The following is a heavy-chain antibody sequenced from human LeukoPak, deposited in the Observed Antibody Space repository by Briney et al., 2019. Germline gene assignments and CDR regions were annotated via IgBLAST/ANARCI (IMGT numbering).Heavy chain of an antibody. Sequence: GGSLRLSCAASGFTFSSYAMHWVRQAPGKGLEWVAVISYDGSNKYYADSVKGRFTISRDNSKNTLYLQMNSLRAEDTAVYYCANGVGITMIVVVTEGRYFDYWGQGTLVTVSS. CDR2: ISYDGSNK. J-gene: IGHJ4*02. V-gene: IGHV3-30*04. CDR1: GFTFSSYA. D-gene: IGHD3-22*01. CDR3: ANGVGITMIVVVTEGRYFDY.